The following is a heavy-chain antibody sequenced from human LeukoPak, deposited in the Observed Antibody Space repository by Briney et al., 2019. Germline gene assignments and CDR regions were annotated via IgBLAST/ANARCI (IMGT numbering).Heavy chain of an antibody. J-gene: IGHJ4*02. CDR1: GYNFISSG. Sequence: ASVKVSCKASGYNFISSGVTWVRQAPGQGLEWMGGIIPVFATTNYAQKFQGRVTISADESTNTAYMDLSSLRSEDTAIYYCAGGGSSSFADFDYWGQGTLVAVSS. V-gene: IGHV1-69*13. D-gene: IGHD3-3*01. CDR2: IIPVFATT. CDR3: AGGGSSSFADFDY.